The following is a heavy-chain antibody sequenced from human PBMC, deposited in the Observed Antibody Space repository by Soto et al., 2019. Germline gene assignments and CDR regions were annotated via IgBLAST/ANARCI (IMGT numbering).Heavy chain of an antibody. Sequence: QVQLQESGPGLVRPSQTLSLTCTVSGGSISSEYYHWTWIRQAPGKGLAWIGYIHYSGSVHYNPSLQSRVTKSVDTSKNLFSLQLSSVTAADTAVYFCAREDDGGDRDYYGLDVWGQGTTVTVSS. CDR1: GGSISSEYYH. CDR3: AREDDGGDRDYYGLDV. J-gene: IGHJ6*02. V-gene: IGHV4-30-4*01. CDR2: IHYSGSV. D-gene: IGHD2-21*02.